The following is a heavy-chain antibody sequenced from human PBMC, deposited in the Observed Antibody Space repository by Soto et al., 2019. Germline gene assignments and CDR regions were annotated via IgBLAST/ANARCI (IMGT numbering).Heavy chain of an antibody. CDR2: ISAYNGNT. V-gene: IGHV1-18*01. Sequence: ASVKVSCKASGYTFTSYGISWVRQAPGQGLEWMGWISAYNGNTNYAQKLQGRVTMTTDTSTSTAYMELRSLRSDDTAVYYCAREVSGHMGCVGFDIWGQGTMVTVS. J-gene: IGHJ3*02. D-gene: IGHD1-26*01. CDR3: AREVSGHMGCVGFDI. CDR1: GYTFTSYG.